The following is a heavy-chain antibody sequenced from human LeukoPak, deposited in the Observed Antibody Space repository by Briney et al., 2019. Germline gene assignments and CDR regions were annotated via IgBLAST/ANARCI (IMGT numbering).Heavy chain of an antibody. J-gene: IGHJ4*02. V-gene: IGHV3-33*01. CDR3: ARDPSGSGWSLNN. CDR2: IWYDGSND. Sequence: GGSLRLSCTASGFNFGSDAMHWVRQAPGKGLEWVAFIWYDGSNDHYADSVKGRFTISRDNSKNTVCLQMNSLRVEDTAVYYCARDPSGSGWSLNNWGQGPLVTVSS. CDR1: GFNFGSDA. D-gene: IGHD6-19*01.